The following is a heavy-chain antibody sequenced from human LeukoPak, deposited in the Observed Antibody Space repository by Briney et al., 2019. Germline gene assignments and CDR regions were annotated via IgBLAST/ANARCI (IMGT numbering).Heavy chain of an antibody. CDR2: LRGYGSST. V-gene: IGHV3-23*01. D-gene: IGHD2-2*01. J-gene: IGHJ5*02. Sequence: GRSLRLSCAASGFPFSSYAMSWVRQAPGKGLEWLSSLRGYGSSTHYGDSVKGRFTISRDNSNNTLYLQMSSLRSEDTPMYYCVKGRSKGASRSSDGLLWHLWGRGALVTVSS. CDR1: GFPFSSYA. CDR3: VKGRSKGASRSSDGLLWHL.